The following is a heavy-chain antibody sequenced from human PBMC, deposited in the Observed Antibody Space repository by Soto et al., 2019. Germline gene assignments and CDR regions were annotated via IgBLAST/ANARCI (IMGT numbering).Heavy chain of an antibody. CDR1: GGSISSGGYY. D-gene: IGHD3-3*01. Sequence: SETLSLTCTVSGGSISSGGYYWSWIRQHPGKGLEWIGYIYYSGSTYYNPSLKSRVTISVDTSKNQFSLKLSSVTAADTAVYYCARDSSRDFWSGYYTPYAFDIWGQGTMVTVSS. J-gene: IGHJ3*02. CDR2: IYYSGST. V-gene: IGHV4-31*03. CDR3: ARDSSRDFWSGYYTPYAFDI.